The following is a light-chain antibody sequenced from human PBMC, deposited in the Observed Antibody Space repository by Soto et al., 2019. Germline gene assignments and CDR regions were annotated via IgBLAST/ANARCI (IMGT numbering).Light chain of an antibody. J-gene: IGKJ5*01. CDR2: GAS. CDR3: QQYGSSPIT. V-gene: IGKV3-20*01. Sequence: EIVLTQSPGTLSLSPGEKATLSCRASQSVSSSYLAWYQQKPAQAPRLPIYGASSRATGIPDRFSGSGSGIDFTLTISRLEPEDFAVYYCQQYGSSPITFGQGTRLEIK. CDR1: QSVSSSY.